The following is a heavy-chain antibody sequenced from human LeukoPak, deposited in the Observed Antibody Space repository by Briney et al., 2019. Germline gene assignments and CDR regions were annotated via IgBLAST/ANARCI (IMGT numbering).Heavy chain of an antibody. CDR1: GGSISSDY. V-gene: IGHV4-4*07. CDR3: AREWNYYGSGNYYNGAFDI. J-gene: IGHJ3*02. CDR2: IHTSGST. Sequence: SETLSLTCTVPGGSISSDYWSWIRQPAGKGLEWIGRIHTSGSTNYNPSLKSRVTMSLDTSKKQFSLKLSSVTAADKAVYYCAREWNYYGSGNYYNGAFDIWGPGTMVTVSS. D-gene: IGHD3-10*01.